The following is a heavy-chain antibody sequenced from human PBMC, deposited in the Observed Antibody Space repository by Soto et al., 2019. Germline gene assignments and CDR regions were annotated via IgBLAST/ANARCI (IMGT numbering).Heavy chain of an antibody. CDR2: IGTAGDT. D-gene: IGHD6-13*01. Sequence: GGSLRLSCAASGFTFSSYDMHWVRQATGKGLEWVSAIGTAGDTYYPGSVKGRFTISRENAKNSLYLQMNSLRAGDTAVYYCARSPAGIAAAGTLGWFDPWGQGTLVTVSS. V-gene: IGHV3-13*01. CDR3: ARSPAGIAAAGTLGWFDP. J-gene: IGHJ5*02. CDR1: GFTFSSYD.